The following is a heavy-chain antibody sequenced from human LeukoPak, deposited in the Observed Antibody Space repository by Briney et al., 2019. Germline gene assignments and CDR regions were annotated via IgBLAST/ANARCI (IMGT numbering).Heavy chain of an antibody. Sequence: SKTLSLTCAVYGGSFSGYYWSWIRQPPGKGLEWIGEINHSGSTNYNPSLKSRVTISVDTSKNQFSLKLSSVTAADTAVYYCSRGWDTAMVFDYWGQGTLVTVSS. D-gene: IGHD5-18*01. CDR2: INHSGST. J-gene: IGHJ4*02. CDR1: GGSFSGYY. CDR3: SRGWDTAMVFDY. V-gene: IGHV4-34*01.